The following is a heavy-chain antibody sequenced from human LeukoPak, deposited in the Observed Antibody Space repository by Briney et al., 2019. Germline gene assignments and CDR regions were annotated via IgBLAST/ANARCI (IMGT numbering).Heavy chain of an antibody. CDR3: ARGSKKSGPVVTAIRYFDL. CDR2: INHSGST. J-gene: IGHJ2*01. V-gene: IGHV4-34*01. D-gene: IGHD2-21*02. Sequence: PSETLSLTCAVYGGSFSGYYWSWIRQPPGKGLEWIGEINHSGSTTYNPSLTSRVTISVDTSKNQFSLKLSSVTAADTAVYYCARGSKKSGPVVTAIRYFDLWGRGTLVTVSS. CDR1: GGSFSGYY.